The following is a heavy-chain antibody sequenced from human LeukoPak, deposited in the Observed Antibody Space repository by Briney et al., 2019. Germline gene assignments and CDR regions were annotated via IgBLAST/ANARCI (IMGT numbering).Heavy chain of an antibody. CDR1: GFSFSSSW. CDR3: AKEGTVEYFQH. V-gene: IGHV3-23*01. J-gene: IGHJ1*01. CDR2: ISGSGGST. Sequence: GGSLRLSCAASGFSFSSSWMSWVRQAPGKGLEWVSAISGSGGSTYYADSVKGRFTISRDNSKNTLYLQMNSLRAEDTAVYYCAKEGTVEYFQHWGQGTLVTVSS.